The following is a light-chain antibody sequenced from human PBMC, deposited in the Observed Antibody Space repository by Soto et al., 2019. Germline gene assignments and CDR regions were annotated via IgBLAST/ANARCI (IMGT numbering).Light chain of an antibody. CDR1: QSVSSSY. Sequence: EIVLTQSPGTLSLSPGERATLSCRASQSVSSSYSAWYQQKPGQAPRLLIYNASRRATGIPDRFSGSGSGTDFTLTISRLEPEDFAVYYCQQYGSSRTFGQGTRVEIK. J-gene: IGKJ1*01. V-gene: IGKV3-20*01. CDR3: QQYGSSRT. CDR2: NAS.